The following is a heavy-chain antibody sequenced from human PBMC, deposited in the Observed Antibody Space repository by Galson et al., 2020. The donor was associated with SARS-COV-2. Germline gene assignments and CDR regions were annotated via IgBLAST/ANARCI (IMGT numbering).Heavy chain of an antibody. J-gene: IGHJ4*02. CDR1: GFSFSSYW. Sequence: GGSLRLSCAASGFSFSSYWMTWVRQAPGKGLEWVANIKQDGSDKYYVDSVKGRFTISRDNAKNSLYLHMNSLRAEDTAVYYCARESYDSGWFDYWGQGTLVTVS. CDR2: IKQDGSDK. CDR3: ARESYDSGWFDY. V-gene: IGHV3-7*03. D-gene: IGHD6-19*01.